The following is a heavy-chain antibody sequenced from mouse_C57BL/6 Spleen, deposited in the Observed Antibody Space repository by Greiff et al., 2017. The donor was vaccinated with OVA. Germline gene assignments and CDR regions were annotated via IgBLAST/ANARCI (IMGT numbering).Heavy chain of an antibody. D-gene: IGHD4-1*01. Sequence: VQLQQSGPGLVQPSQSLSITCTVSGFSLTSYGVHWVRQSPGKGLEWLGVIWSGGSTDYNAAFISRLSISKDNSTSQVFFKMNSLQADDTAIYSCATSGKDAMDYWGQGTSVTVSS. J-gene: IGHJ4*01. CDR3: ATSGKDAMDY. CDR2: IWSGGST. CDR1: GFSLTSYG. V-gene: IGHV2-2*01.